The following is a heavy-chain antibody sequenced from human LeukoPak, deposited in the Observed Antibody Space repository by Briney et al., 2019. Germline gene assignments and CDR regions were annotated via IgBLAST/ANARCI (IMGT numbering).Heavy chain of an antibody. J-gene: IGHJ4*02. CDR2: FSGSGGGT. V-gene: IGHV3-23*01. D-gene: IGHD5-24*01. Sequence: GGSLRLSCATSGFTLRSYAMSWVRQAPGKGLEWVSAFSGSGGGTYYADSVKGRFTISRDNSKSTLYLQMTSLRAEDTAVYYCARSGYNRFDYWGQGTLVTVSS. CDR1: GFTLRSYA. CDR3: ARSGYNRFDY.